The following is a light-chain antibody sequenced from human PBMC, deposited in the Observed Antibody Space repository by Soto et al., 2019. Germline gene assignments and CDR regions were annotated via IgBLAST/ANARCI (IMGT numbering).Light chain of an antibody. J-gene: IGLJ2*01. Sequence: QSVLTQPPSVSGAPGQRVTISCTGSSSNIGSGYDVHWYQHLPGTAPKLFIFGNDNRPSGVPDRFSGSKSGTSASLAITGLQTEYEADYYCQSYDSSLSAVVFGGGTKLTVL. CDR1: SSNIGSGYD. CDR3: QSYDSSLSAVV. CDR2: GND. V-gene: IGLV1-40*01.